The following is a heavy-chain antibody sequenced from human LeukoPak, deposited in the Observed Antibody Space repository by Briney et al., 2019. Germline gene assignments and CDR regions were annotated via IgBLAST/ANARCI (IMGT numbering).Heavy chain of an antibody. D-gene: IGHD3-3*01. CDR2: IYHSGST. J-gene: IGHJ4*02. CDR1: GGSISSYY. Sequence: SETLSLTCTVSGGSISSYYWSWIRQPPGKGLEWIGYIYHSGSTNYNPSLKSRVTISVDTSKNQFSLKLSSVTAADTAVYYCARADYDLPIDYWGQGTLVTVS. V-gene: IGHV4-59*01. CDR3: ARADYDLPIDY.